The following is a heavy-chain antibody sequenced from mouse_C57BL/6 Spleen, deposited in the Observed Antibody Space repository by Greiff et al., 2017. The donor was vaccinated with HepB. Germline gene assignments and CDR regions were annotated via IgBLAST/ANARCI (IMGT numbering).Heavy chain of an antibody. CDR1: GYTFTSYW. CDR3: ARPPYYGSSYGYAMDY. D-gene: IGHD1-1*01. CDR2: INPSNGGT. Sequence: VQLQQPGTELVKPGASVKLSCKASGYTFTSYWMHWVKQRPGQGLEWIGNINPSNGGTNYNEKFKSKATLTVDKSSSTAYMQLSSLTSEDSAVYYCARPPYYGSSYGYAMDYWGQGTSVTVSS. J-gene: IGHJ4*01. V-gene: IGHV1-53*01.